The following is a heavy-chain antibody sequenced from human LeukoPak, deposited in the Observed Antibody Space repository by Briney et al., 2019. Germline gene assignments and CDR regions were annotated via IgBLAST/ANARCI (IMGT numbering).Heavy chain of an antibody. CDR1: AGSISSSSCY. Sequence: SEKLSFTCTVSAGSISSSSCYWGWLRQPPGKGVEWIASICYSSSTYNNPGLKRRVTISVDTSKNQFSLKLSSVTAADTAVYYCARLDITIFAENEFDPWGQGTQVTVCS. CDR2: ICYSSST. CDR3: ARLDITIFAENEFDP. D-gene: IGHD3-3*01. J-gene: IGHJ5*02. V-gene: IGHV4-39*01.